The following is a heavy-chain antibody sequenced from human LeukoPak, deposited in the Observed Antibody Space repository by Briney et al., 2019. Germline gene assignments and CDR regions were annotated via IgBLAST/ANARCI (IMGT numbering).Heavy chain of an antibody. D-gene: IGHD6-6*01. CDR2: IYTSGST. V-gene: IGHV4-4*09. Sequence: SESLSLTCAVYGGSISSYYWSWIRQPPGKGLEWIGYIYTSGSTNYNPSLKSRVTISVDTSKNQFSLKLNSVTAADTAVYYCARGGGYGSSPLKWGQGTLVTVSS. CDR1: GGSISSYY. J-gene: IGHJ4*02. CDR3: ARGGGYGSSPLK.